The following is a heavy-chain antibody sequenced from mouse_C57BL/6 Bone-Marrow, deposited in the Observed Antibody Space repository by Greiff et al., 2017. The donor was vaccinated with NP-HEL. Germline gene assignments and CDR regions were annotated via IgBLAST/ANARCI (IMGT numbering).Heavy chain of an antibody. CDR1: GFSLTSYA. CDR2: IWTGGGT. Sequence: QVQLKESGPGLVAPSQSLSITCTVSGFSLTSYAISWVRQPPGKGLEWLGVIWTGGGTNYNSALKSRLSISKDNSKSQVFLKMNSQQTDDTARYYCARFYYGNYVWYFDVWGTGTTVTVAS. CDR3: ARFYYGNYVWYFDV. J-gene: IGHJ1*03. D-gene: IGHD2-1*01. V-gene: IGHV2-9-1*01.